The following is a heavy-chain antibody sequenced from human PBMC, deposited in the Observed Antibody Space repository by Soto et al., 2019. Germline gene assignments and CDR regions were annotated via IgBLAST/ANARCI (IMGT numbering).Heavy chain of an antibody. CDR1: GDSVSSTSAA. Sequence: SQTLSLTCVISGDSVSSTSAAWNWIRQSPSRGLEWLGRTYYRSKWYNDYAVSVKSRITINPDTSRNQFSLQLNSVTPEDTAVYYCARLAAAVDYGMDVWGQGTTVTVSS. D-gene: IGHD6-13*01. CDR3: ARLAAAVDYGMDV. CDR2: TYYRSKWYN. J-gene: IGHJ6*02. V-gene: IGHV6-1*01.